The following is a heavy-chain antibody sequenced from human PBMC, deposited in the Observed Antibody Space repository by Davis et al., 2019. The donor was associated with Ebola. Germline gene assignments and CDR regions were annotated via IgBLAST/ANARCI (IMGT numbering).Heavy chain of an antibody. CDR3: ARERTYLMDY. Sequence: PGGSLRLSCVASGFTFASYGMHWVRQAPGKGLEWVADIWFDGSNKHYADSVKGRFTISRDNSKNTVYLQMNNLRGEDTALYYCARERTYLMDYWGQGTLVTVSS. J-gene: IGHJ4*02. CDR2: IWFDGSNK. CDR1: GFTFASYG. V-gene: IGHV3-33*01. D-gene: IGHD3-16*02.